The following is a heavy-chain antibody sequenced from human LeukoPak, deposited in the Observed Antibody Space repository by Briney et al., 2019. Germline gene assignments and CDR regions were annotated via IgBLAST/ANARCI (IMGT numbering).Heavy chain of an antibody. D-gene: IGHD6-19*01. CDR3: ARDRTRTGYGSGWYHDY. CDR1: GYTFTGYY. J-gene: IGHJ4*02. CDR2: INPNSGGT. Sequence: GASVKLSCTASGYTFTGYYMHWVRQAPGQGLEWMGWINPNSGGTNYAQKFQGRVTMTRDTSISTAYMELSRLRPDDTAVYYCARDRTRTGYGSGWYHDYWGQGTLVTVSS. V-gene: IGHV1-2*02.